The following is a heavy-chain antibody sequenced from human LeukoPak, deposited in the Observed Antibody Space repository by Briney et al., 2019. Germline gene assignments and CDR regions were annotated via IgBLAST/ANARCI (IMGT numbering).Heavy chain of an antibody. CDR3: AKGAYSSGWD. D-gene: IGHD6-19*01. J-gene: IGHJ4*02. CDR1: GFTFSDYE. Sequence: GGSLRLSCAASGFTFSDYEMNWVRQAPGKGLEWVSAISGSGDTTYSADSVKGRFTISRDNSKNTLYLQMNSLRADDTAVYYCAKGAYSSGWDWGQGTLVTVSS. CDR2: ISGSGDTT. V-gene: IGHV3-23*01.